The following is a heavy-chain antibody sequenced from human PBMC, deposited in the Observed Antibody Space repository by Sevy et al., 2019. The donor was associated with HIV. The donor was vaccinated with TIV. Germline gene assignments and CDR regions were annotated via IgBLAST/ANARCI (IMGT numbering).Heavy chain of an antibody. Sequence: GGSLRLSCAASGFTFSSYSMNWVRQAPGKGLEWVSSISSSSYIYYADSVKGRFTISRDNAKNSLYLEMNSLRAEDTAVYYCARQTTVVITGAFDIWGQGTMVTVSS. D-gene: IGHD4-17*01. CDR2: ISSSSYI. J-gene: IGHJ3*02. CDR1: GFTFSSYS. V-gene: IGHV3-21*01. CDR3: ARQTTVVITGAFDI.